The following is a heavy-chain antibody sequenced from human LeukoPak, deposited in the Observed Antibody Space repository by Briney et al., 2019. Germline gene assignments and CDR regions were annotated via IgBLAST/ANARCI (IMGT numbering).Heavy chain of an antibody. CDR3: ATLTAPTTGY. V-gene: IGHV3-23*01. Sequence: GGSLRLSCAASGFTFSSYAMSWVRQAPGKGLEWVSTISGSGGSTYYADSVKGRFTISRDNSKNTLYLQMNSLRAEDTAAYYCATLTAPTTGYWGQGTLVTVSS. D-gene: IGHD5-18*01. J-gene: IGHJ4*02. CDR2: ISGSGGST. CDR1: GFTFSSYA.